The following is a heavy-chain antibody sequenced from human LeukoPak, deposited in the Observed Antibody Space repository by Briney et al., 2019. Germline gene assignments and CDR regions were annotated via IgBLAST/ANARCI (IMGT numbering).Heavy chain of an antibody. Sequence: SETLSLTCAVYGGSFSGYYLSWIRQPPGKGLEWIGEINHSGSTNYNPSLKSRVTISVDTSKNQFSLKLSSVTAADTAVYYCARVKYYYDSSGSGHDAFDIWGQGTMVTVSS. CDR1: GGSFSGYY. J-gene: IGHJ3*02. D-gene: IGHD3-22*01. CDR2: INHSGST. V-gene: IGHV4-34*01. CDR3: ARVKYYYDSSGSGHDAFDI.